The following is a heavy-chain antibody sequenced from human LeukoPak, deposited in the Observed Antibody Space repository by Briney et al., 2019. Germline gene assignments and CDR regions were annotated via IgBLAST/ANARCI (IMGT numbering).Heavy chain of an antibody. J-gene: IGHJ4*02. V-gene: IGHV3-23*01. CDR1: GFTFSSCA. Sequence: GGSLRLSCAASGFTFSSCAMSWVRQAPGKGLEWVSVISGSGGSTYYADSVKGRFTISRDNSKNTLDLQMNSLGAEDTAVYYCAKRGYDTSGYYGYFDYWGQGTLVTASS. D-gene: IGHD3-22*01. CDR3: AKRGYDTSGYYGYFDY. CDR2: ISGSGGST.